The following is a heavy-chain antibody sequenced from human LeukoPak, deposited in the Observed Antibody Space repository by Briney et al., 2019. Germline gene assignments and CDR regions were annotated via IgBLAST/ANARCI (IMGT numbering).Heavy chain of an antibody. CDR1: GYTFTGYY. CDR2: INPNSGGT. J-gene: IGHJ4*02. Sequence: ASVKVSCKVSGYTFTGYYMHWVRQAPGQGLEWMGRINPNSGGTNYAQKFQGRVTTTRDTSISTAYMELSRLRSDDTAVYYCARVSSSGWYGPLDYWGQGTLVTVSS. CDR3: ARVSSSGWYGPLDY. V-gene: IGHV1-2*06. D-gene: IGHD6-19*01.